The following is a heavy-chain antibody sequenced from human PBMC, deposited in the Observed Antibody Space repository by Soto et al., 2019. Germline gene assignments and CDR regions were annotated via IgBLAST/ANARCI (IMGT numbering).Heavy chain of an antibody. CDR2: IFYSGGT. CDR3: AIGGGITATFDY. D-gene: IGHD5-18*01. J-gene: IGHJ4*02. V-gene: IGHV4-61*01. CDR1: GGSVSSDTYY. Sequence: QVQLQESGPGLLKPSETLSLTCTVSGGSVSSDTYYWSWMRQAPGKGLEWIAYIFYSGGTNYNPSVKSRVTISVDTSKNQFSLRLSSVTAADTAAYYCAIGGGITATFDYWGQGTLVTVSS.